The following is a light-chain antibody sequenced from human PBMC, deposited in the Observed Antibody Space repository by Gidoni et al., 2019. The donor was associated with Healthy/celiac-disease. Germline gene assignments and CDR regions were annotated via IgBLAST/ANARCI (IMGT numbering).Light chain of an antibody. Sequence: DIQMTQSPSTLSASVGDRVTITCRASQRISSWLAWYQQKPGKAPKLLIYDASSLESGVPSRFSGSGSGTEFTLTISSLQPDDFATYYCQQYNSYLFTFGGGTKVEIK. V-gene: IGKV1-5*01. J-gene: IGKJ4*01. CDR3: QQYNSYLFT. CDR1: QRISSW. CDR2: DAS.